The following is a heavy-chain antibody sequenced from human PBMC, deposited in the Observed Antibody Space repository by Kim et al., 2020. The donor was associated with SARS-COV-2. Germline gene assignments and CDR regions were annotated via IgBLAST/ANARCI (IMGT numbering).Heavy chain of an antibody. CDR1: GFAFDDYA. V-gene: IGHV3-43*02. J-gene: IGHJ5*02. D-gene: IGHD3-10*01. CDR2: ISGDGGST. Sequence: GGSLRLSCAASGFAFDDYAMHWVRQAPGKGLEWVSLISGDGGSTYYADSVKGRFTISRDNSKNSLYLQMNSLRTEDTALYYCAKDTTLWFGEGWFDPWGQGTLVTVSS. CDR3: AKDTTLWFGEGWFDP.